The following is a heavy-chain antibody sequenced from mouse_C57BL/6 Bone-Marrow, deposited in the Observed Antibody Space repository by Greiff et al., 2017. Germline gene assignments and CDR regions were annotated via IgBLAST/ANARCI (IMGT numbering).Heavy chain of an antibody. V-gene: IGHV1-81*01. CDR2: IYPRSGNT. CDR1: GYTFTSYG. D-gene: IGHD1-1*01. CDR3: AREDYYGSSGGYFDV. J-gene: IGHJ1*03. Sequence: VQLQQSGAELARPGASVKLSCKASGYTFTSYGISWVKQRTGQGLEWIGEIYPRSGNTYYNEKFKGKATLTADKSSSTAYMELRILTSEDSAVYFCAREDYYGSSGGYFDVWGTGTTVTVSS.